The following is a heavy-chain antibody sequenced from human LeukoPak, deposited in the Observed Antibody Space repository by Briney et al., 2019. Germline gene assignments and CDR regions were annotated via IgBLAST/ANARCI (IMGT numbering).Heavy chain of an antibody. CDR1: GFTFSSYW. Sequence: PGGSLRLSCAASGFTFSSYWMHWVRQAPGKGLVWVSRINSDGSSTSYADSVKGRFTISRDNAKNTLYLQMNSLRAEDTAVYYCASGKRITIFGVPSTEGMDVWGQGTTVTVSS. CDR3: ASGKRITIFGVPSTEGMDV. CDR2: INSDGSST. V-gene: IGHV3-74*01. D-gene: IGHD3-3*01. J-gene: IGHJ6*02.